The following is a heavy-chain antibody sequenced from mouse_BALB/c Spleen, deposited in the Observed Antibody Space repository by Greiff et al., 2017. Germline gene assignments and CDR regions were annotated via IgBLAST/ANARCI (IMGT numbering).Heavy chain of an antibody. CDR2: INPSNGLT. D-gene: IGHD3-3*01. CDR1: GYTFTSYW. CDR3: ARGGTGY. J-gene: IGHJ2*01. Sequence: QVQLQQPGAELVKPGASVKLSCKASGYTFTSYWMHWVKQRPGQGLEWIGEINPSNGLTNYNEKFKSKATLTVDKSSSTAYMQLSSLTSEDSAVYYCARGGTGYWGQGTTLTVSS. V-gene: IGHV1S81*02.